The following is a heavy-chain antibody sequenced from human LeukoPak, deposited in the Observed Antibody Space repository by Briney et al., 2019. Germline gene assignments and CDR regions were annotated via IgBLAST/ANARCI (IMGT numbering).Heavy chain of an antibody. V-gene: IGHV3-30-3*01. D-gene: IGHD5-18*01. J-gene: IGHJ4*02. CDR1: GFTFSSYA. CDR3: GRALWIRAAFDY. CDR2: ISYDGSNK. Sequence: GGSLRLSCAASGFTFSSYAMHWVRQAPGKGLEWVAVISYDGSNKYYADSVKGRFTISRDNSKNTLYLQMNSLRAEDTAVYYCGRALWIRAAFDYWGQGTLVTVSS.